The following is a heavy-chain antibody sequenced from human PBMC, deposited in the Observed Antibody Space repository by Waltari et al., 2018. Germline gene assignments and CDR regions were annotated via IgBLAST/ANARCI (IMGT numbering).Heavy chain of an antibody. CDR1: GGSISSGDYY. V-gene: IGHV4-30-4*08. Sequence: QVQLQESGPGLVKPSQTLSLTCTVSGGSISSGDYYWSWIRQPPGKGLEWIGYIYYSGSTYYNPSLKSRVTISADTSKNQFSLKLSSVTAADTAVYYCARHMPYYDSIYYFDYWGQGTLVTVSS. D-gene: IGHD3-3*01. CDR2: IYYSGST. CDR3: ARHMPYYDSIYYFDY. J-gene: IGHJ4*02.